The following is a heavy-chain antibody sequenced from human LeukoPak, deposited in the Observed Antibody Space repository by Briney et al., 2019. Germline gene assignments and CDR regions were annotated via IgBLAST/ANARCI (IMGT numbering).Heavy chain of an antibody. CDR1: GFTFSIYW. D-gene: IGHD6-19*01. CDR2: LSYDGTNE. CDR3: AKDPGYGSGWFDY. Sequence: GGSLRLSCAASGFTFSIYWMSWVRQAPGKAPEWVAFLSYDGTNEHYADSVKGRFTPSRDNSKNTLYLQMNSLRAGDTAVYFCAKDPGYGSGWFDYWGQGTLVTVSS. J-gene: IGHJ5*01. V-gene: IGHV3-30*18.